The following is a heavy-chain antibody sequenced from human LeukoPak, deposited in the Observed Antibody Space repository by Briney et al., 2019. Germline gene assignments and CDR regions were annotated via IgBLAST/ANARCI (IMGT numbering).Heavy chain of an antibody. CDR1: GFILRSYS. CDR3: ARKYGDLDY. J-gene: IGHJ4*02. D-gene: IGHD4-17*01. CDR2: ITSSTTI. V-gene: IGHV3-69-1*01. Sequence: GGSLRLSCAASGFILRSYSMNWVRQAPGKGLEWVSYITSSTTICYADSVKGRFTISRDNAKNTLYLQMNSLRAEDTAVYYCARKYGDLDYWGQGTLVTVSS.